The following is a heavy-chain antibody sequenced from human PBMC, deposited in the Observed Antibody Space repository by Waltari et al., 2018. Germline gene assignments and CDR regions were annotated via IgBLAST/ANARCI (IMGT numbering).Heavy chain of an antibody. CDR3: ARRELQLELDY. CDR1: GGSISSAYD. D-gene: IGHD1-1*01. CDR2: IYGSPGST. V-gene: IGHV4-38-2*01. Sequence: QVQLQESGPGLVTPSETLSLTCAVSGGSISSAYDWSWIRQPPGKGLGWIGYIYGSPGSTNYNPSLKNRCTSSKATSKNQFSLKLNSVTAADTAVYYCARRELQLELDYCGQGVLVTVSS. J-gene: IGHJ4*02.